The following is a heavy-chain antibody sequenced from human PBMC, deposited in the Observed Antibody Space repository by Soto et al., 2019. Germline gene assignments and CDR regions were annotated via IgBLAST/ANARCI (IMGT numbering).Heavy chain of an antibody. CDR1: GGSFSGYY. V-gene: IGHV4-34*01. D-gene: IGHD6-19*01. CDR2: INHSVST. J-gene: IGHJ4*02. Sequence: QVQLQQWGAGLLKPSETLSLTCAVYGGSFSGYYWSWIRQPPGKGLEWIGQINHSVSTNYNPSLKSRVTLSVDTSKNQFSLKLSSVTAADTAVYYCARARGGYKGAVAGTVIDYWGQGTLVTVSS. CDR3: ARARGGYKGAVAGTVIDY.